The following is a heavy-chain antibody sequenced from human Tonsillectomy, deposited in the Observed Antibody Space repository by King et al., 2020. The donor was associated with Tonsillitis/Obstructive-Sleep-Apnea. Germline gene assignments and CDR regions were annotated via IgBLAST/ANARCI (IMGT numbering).Heavy chain of an antibody. CDR3: VGPAGNNSFDY. D-gene: IGHD1-14*01. J-gene: IGHJ3*01. CDR1: GFTFDDYG. CDR2: ISWIGGRT. Sequence: VQLVESGGGVIWPGGSLRLSCAASGFTFDDYGMNWVRQAPGKGLEWVSGISWIGGRTGYADSVKGRFTISRDNAKKSLYLQMNSLRAEDSALYHCVGPAGNNSFDYWGQGTKVPVSS. V-gene: IGHV3-20*01.